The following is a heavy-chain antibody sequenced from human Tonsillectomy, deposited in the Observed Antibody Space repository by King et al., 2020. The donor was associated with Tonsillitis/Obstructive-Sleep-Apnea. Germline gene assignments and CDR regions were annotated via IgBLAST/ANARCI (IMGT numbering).Heavy chain of an antibody. CDR2: INSDVSIT. CDR1: GFTFSSYW. J-gene: IGHJ6*02. D-gene: IGHD4-17*01. V-gene: IGHV3-74*01. Sequence: VQLVESGGGLVQPGGSLRLSCAASGFTFSSYWMHWVRQAPGKGLVWVSRINSDVSITSYADSVKGRFTISRDNAKSTLYLQMNSLRAEDTAVYYCARAVATVTPSGGMAVWGQGTTVTVSS. CDR3: ARAVATVTPSGGMAV.